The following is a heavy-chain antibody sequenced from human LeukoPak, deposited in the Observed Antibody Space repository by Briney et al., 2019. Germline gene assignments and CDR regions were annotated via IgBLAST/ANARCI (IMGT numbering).Heavy chain of an antibody. Sequence: SSDTLSLTCAVYGGSFSGYYWSWIRQPPGKGLEGIGEINHSGSTNYNPSLKSRVTISVDTSKNQFSLKLSSVTAADTAVYYCARVRGGVRRRLYYMDVWGKGTTVTVSS. J-gene: IGHJ6*03. CDR1: GGSFSGYY. V-gene: IGHV4-34*01. D-gene: IGHD3-16*01. CDR2: INHSGST. CDR3: ARVRGGVRRRLYYMDV.